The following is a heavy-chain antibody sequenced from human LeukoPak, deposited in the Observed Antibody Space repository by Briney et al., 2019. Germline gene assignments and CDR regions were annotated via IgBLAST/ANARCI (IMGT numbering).Heavy chain of an antibody. CDR2: IIPIFGTA. CDR1: GGTFSSYA. V-gene: IGHV1-69*06. CDR3: ARSYSSYDYYYYYMDV. Sequence: ASVKVSCKASGGTFSSYAISWVRQAPGQGLEWMGRIIPIFGTANYAQKFQCRVTITADKSTSTAYMELSSLRSEDTAVYYCARSYSSYDYYYYYMDVWGKGTTVTVSS. D-gene: IGHD4-11*01. J-gene: IGHJ6*03.